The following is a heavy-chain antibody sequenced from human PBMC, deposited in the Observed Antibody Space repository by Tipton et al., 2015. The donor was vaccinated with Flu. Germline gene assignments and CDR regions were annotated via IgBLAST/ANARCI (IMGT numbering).Heavy chain of an antibody. CDR2: IYYSGST. D-gene: IGHD1-26*01. CDR1: GGFISSRSYY. V-gene: IGHV4-39*01. J-gene: IGHJ6*02. CDR3: ASGRIIDPSVEDYYYAMDV. Sequence: TLSLTCTVSGGFISSRSYYWGWVRQSPGKGLEWIGSIYYSGSTYYSPSLKSRVTISVDTSKNQFSLQLNSLTAADTGVYYCASGRIIDPSVEDYYYAMDVWGQGTTVTVSS.